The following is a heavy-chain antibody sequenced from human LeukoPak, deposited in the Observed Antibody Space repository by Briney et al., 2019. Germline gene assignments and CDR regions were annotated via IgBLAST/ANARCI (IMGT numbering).Heavy chain of an antibody. J-gene: IGHJ4*02. CDR1: GFTFSNYW. CDR2: IKQAGNEK. V-gene: IGHV3-7*01. D-gene: IGHD4-17*01. CDR3: ARLNDYGDYSLDY. Sequence: GGSLRLSCVASGFTFSNYWMSWVRQAPGKGLEWVANIKQAGNEKYYVDSVKGRFTISRDNAKNSLYLQVDSLRAEDTAVYYCARLNDYGDYSLDYWGQGTLVTVSS.